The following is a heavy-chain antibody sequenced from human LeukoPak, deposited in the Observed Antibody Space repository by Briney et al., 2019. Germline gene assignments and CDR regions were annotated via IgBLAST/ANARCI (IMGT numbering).Heavy chain of an antibody. Sequence: SETLSLTCTVYGGSISSYYWNWLRQPAGKGLEWIGRIYTSGSTNYNPSLKSRVTMSVDTSKNPFSLKLSSVTAADTAVYYCATSIAAAGGFDYWGQGTLVTVSS. J-gene: IGHJ4*02. D-gene: IGHD6-13*01. CDR3: ATSIAAAGGFDY. CDR1: GGSISSYY. CDR2: IYTSGST. V-gene: IGHV4-4*07.